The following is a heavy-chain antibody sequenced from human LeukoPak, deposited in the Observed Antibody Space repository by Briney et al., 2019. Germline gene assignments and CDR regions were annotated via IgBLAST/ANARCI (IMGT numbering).Heavy chain of an antibody. CDR3: ARLLNNDNSGDPDTFDM. CDR1: GGSISRHY. D-gene: IGHD3-22*01. V-gene: IGHV4-59*08. CDR2: ISYSGRT. Sequence: PSETLSLTCSVSGGSISRHYWSWIRQPPGKGLEWIGYISYSGRTRHNPSFQSRVTISMEMSKTHFSLKLTSVTAADTAVYYCARLLNNDNSGDPDTFDMWGPGTMVTVSS. J-gene: IGHJ3*02.